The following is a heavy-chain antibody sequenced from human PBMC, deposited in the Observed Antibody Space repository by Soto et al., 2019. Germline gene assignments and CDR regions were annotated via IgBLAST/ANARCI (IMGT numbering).Heavy chain of an antibody. J-gene: IGHJ4*02. Sequence: ASVKVSCKASGYTFTSYYMHWVRQAPGQGLEWMGIINPSGGSTSYAQKFQGRVTMTEDTSTDTAYMELSSLRSEDTAVYYCATDASTFDYWGQGTLVTVSS. CDR1: GYTFTSYY. CDR2: INPSGGST. D-gene: IGHD3-16*01. CDR3: ATDASTFDY. V-gene: IGHV1-46*01.